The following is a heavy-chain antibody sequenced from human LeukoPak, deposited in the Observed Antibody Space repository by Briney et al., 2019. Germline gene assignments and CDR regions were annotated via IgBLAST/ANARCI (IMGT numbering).Heavy chain of an antibody. Sequence: GGSLRLSCAASGFTFITYAMTWVRQAPGKGLDWVSTISAGGAGTYYADSVKGRFTISRDNSKNTLYLQMNSLRAEDTALYYCVKGDSSGWTREYYGMDIWGQGTTVTVSS. V-gene: IGHV3-23*01. CDR2: ISAGGAGT. CDR3: VKGDSSGWTREYYGMDI. D-gene: IGHD6-19*01. J-gene: IGHJ6*02. CDR1: GFTFITYA.